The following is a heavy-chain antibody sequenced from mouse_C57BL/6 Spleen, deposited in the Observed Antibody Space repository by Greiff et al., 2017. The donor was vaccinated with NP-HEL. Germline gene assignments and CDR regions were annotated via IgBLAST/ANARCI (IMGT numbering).Heavy chain of an antibody. V-gene: IGHV1-69*01. CDR3: ARGDGSIYWYFDV. CDR1: GYTFTSYW. Sequence: QVQLQQPGAELVMPGASVKLSCKASGYTFTSYWMHWVKQRPGQGLEWIGEIDPSDSYTNYNQKFKGKSTLTVDKSSSTAYMQLSSLTSEDSAVYYCARGDGSIYWYFDVWGTGTTVTVSS. D-gene: IGHD1-1*01. J-gene: IGHJ1*03. CDR2: IDPSDSYT.